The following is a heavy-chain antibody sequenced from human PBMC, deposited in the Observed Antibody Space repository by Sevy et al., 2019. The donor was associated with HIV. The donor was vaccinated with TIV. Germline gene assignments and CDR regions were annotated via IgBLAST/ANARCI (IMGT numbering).Heavy chain of an antibody. V-gene: IGHV3-23*01. CDR2: ISGSGGST. D-gene: IGHD3-3*01. CDR1: GFTFSSYA. J-gene: IGHJ4*02. Sequence: GGSLRLSCAASGFTFSSYAMSWVRHAPGKGLEWVSAISGSGGSTYYADSVKGRFTISRDNSKNTLYLQMNSLRAEDTAVYYCANATYDFWSGPIDYWGQGTLGTVSS. CDR3: ANATYDFWSGPIDY.